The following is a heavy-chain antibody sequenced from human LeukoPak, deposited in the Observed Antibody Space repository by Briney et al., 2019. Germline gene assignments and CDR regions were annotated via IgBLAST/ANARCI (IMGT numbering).Heavy chain of an antibody. CDR2: IYHSGST. Sequence: TSETLSLTCTVSGGSISSYYWGWIRQPPGKGLEWIGSIYHSGSTYYNPSLKSRVTISVDTSKNQFSLKLSSVTAADTAVYYCARDQGYSYGLIDYWGQGTLVTVSS. CDR1: GGSISSYY. V-gene: IGHV4-38-2*02. J-gene: IGHJ4*02. CDR3: ARDQGYSYGLIDY. D-gene: IGHD5-18*01.